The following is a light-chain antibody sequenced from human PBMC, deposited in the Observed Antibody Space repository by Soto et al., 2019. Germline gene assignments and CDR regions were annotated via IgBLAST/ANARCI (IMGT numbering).Light chain of an antibody. CDR3: QQYGSSLRT. CDR1: QSVSSSY. CDR2: GAS. Sequence: EIVLTQSPGTLSLSPGERATLSCRASQSVSSSYLAWYQQKPGQAPRLLIYGASSRATGIPDRFSGSGSGTDFTLTISRLEPEDFAVYYCQQYGSSLRTFXGGTKVDIK. J-gene: IGKJ4*01. V-gene: IGKV3-20*01.